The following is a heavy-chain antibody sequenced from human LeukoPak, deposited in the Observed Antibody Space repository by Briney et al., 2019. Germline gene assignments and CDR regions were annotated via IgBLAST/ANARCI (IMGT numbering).Heavy chain of an antibody. CDR1: GITFSSYG. Sequence: GGSLRLSCAASGITFSSYGMHWVRQAPGKGLEWVAVISYDGSNKYYADSVKGRFTISRDNSKNTLYLQMNSLRAEDTAVYYCAKDLWQYQLLFRALDYWGQGTLVTVSS. CDR3: AKDLWQYQLLFRALDY. D-gene: IGHD2-2*01. V-gene: IGHV3-30*18. J-gene: IGHJ4*02. CDR2: ISYDGSNK.